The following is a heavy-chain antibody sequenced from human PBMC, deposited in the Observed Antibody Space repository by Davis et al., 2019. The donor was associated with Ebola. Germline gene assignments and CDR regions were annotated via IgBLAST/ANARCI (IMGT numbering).Heavy chain of an antibody. V-gene: IGHV4-31*03. Sequence: LRLSCTVSGGSISSGGYYWSWIRQHPGKGLEWIGYIYYSGSTYYNPSLKSRVTISVDTSKNQFSLKLSSVTAADTAVYYCARMDTAMVAPFDYWGQGTLVTVSS. CDR3: ARMDTAMVAPFDY. D-gene: IGHD5-18*01. CDR2: IYYSGST. J-gene: IGHJ4*02. CDR1: GGSISSGGYY.